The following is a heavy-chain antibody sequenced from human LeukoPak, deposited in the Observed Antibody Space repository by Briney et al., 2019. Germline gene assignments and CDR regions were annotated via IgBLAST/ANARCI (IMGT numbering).Heavy chain of an antibody. V-gene: IGHV3-53*01. Sequence: SGVSLRLSCTASEFTVSRNYMLWVSQAPGKGLEWVSLIFSNGDTHYADSVKGRFTISRDTSKNTVSLQMNSLRVEDTAMYYCTRDQMNYWGQGTLVTVSS. J-gene: IGHJ4*02. D-gene: IGHD5-24*01. CDR2: IFSNGDT. CDR1: EFTVSRNY. CDR3: TRDQMNY.